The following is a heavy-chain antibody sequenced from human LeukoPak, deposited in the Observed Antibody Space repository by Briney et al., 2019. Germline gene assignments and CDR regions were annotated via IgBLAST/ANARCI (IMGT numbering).Heavy chain of an antibody. J-gene: IGHJ4*02. V-gene: IGHV3-30*18. CDR1: GFTFSSYG. CDR2: ISYDGSNK. Sequence: GGSLRLSCAASGFTFSSYGMHWVRQAPGKGLEWVAVISYDGSNKYYADSVKGRFTISRDNPKNTLYLQMNSLRAEDTAVYYCAKGSSGWYSRYFDYWGQGTLVTVSS. CDR3: AKGSSGWYSRYFDY. D-gene: IGHD6-19*01.